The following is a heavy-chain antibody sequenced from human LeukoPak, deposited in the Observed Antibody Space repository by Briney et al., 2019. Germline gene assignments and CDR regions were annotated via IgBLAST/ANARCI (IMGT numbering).Heavy chain of an antibody. Sequence: SQTLSLTCAISGDSVSSNSAAWHWTRQSPSRGLEWLGRTYYRSKWYNDYAVSVKSRITINPDTSKNQFSLQLNSVTPEDTAVYYCARVVSSGWEDFDYWGQGTLVTVSS. J-gene: IGHJ4*02. CDR2: TYYRSKWYN. D-gene: IGHD6-19*01. CDR1: GDSVSSNSAA. CDR3: ARVVSSGWEDFDY. V-gene: IGHV6-1*01.